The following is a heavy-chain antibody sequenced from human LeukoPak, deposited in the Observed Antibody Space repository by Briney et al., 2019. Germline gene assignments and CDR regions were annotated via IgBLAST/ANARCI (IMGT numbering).Heavy chain of an antibody. V-gene: IGHV1-2*02. CDR1: GYTFTGYY. J-gene: IGHJ6*02. CDR2: INPNSGGT. D-gene: IGHD6-13*01. Sequence: ASVKVSCKASGYTFTGYYMHWVRQAPGQGLEWMGWINPNSGGTNYAQKFQGRVTMTRDTSISTAYMELSRLRSDDTAVYYCAGEPVPGIAAAGPSPSPYYYYGMDVWGQGTTVTVSS. CDR3: AGEPVPGIAAAGPSPSPYYYYGMDV.